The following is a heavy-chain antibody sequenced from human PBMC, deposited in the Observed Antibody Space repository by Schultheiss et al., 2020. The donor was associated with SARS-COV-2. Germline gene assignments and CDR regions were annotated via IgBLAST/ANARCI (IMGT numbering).Heavy chain of an antibody. CDR1: GFTFSSYA. D-gene: IGHD3-3*01. CDR3: AKGGEKGGVAAGAFDI. J-gene: IGHJ3*02. CDR2: ISGSGGST. V-gene: IGHV3-23*01. Sequence: GGSLRLSCAASGFTFSSYAMHWVRQAPGKGLEWVSAISGSGGSTYYADSVKGRFTISRDNSKNTLYLQTNSLRAEDTAVYYCAKGGEKGGVAAGAFDIWGQGTMVTVSS.